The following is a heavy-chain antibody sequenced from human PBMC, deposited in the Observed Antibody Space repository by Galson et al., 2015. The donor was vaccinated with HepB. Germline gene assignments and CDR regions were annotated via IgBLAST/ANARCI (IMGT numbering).Heavy chain of an antibody. CDR1: GDSISSSSYY. CDR3: ARLLYESGSYYWFDS. J-gene: IGHJ5*01. Sequence: SETLSLTCTVSGDSISSSSYYWGWIRQPPGKGLEWIGSIYYSGSTYDNPSLKNRVTLSVDTSKNQFSLKLSSVTAADTAVYYCARLLYESGSYYWFDSWGQGTLVTVSS. CDR2: IYYSGST. D-gene: IGHD3-22*01. V-gene: IGHV4-39*01.